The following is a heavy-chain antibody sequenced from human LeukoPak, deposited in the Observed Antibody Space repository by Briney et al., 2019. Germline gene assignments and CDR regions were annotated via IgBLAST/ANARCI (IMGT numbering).Heavy chain of an antibody. CDR1: GGSNY. J-gene: IGHJ5*02. D-gene: IGHD3-3*01. CDR2: IHYSGST. CDR3: ARDRTDFWSGYAKVFDP. V-gene: IGHV4-59*01. Sequence: PSETLSLTCTVSGGSNYWSWIRQPPGKGLEWIGYIHYSGSTSYNPSLKSRVTISIDTSKNQFSLKLSSVTAADTAVYYCARDRTDFWSGYAKVFDPWGQGTLVTVSS.